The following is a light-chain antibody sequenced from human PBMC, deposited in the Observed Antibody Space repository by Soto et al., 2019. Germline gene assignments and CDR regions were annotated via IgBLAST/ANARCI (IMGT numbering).Light chain of an antibody. CDR3: RSYTTSNTLV. CDR1: SSDVGAYNF. Sequence: QSALTQPASVSGSPGQSITISCTGTSSDVGAYNFVSWYQQHPGKAPKLMIYDVTNRPSGVSSRFSGSKSGNTASLAISGLKAEDEADYYCRSYTTSNTLVFGGGTKLTVL. V-gene: IGLV2-14*03. CDR2: DVT. J-gene: IGLJ2*01.